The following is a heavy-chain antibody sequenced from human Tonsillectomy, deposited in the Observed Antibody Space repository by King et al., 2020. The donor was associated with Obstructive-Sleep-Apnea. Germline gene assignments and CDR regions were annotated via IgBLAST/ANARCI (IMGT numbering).Heavy chain of an antibody. Sequence: QLQESGPGLVKPSGTLSLTCAVSCGSSSSSNWWSWVRQPPGKGLEWIGEIYPSGSTNYNPSLRSRVTISEDKYKNQVSLKLSSVTAADTAVYFGAGGGDYWGQGTLVTVSS. CDR3: AGGGDY. D-gene: IGHD3-10*01. CDR1: CGSSSSSNW. V-gene: IGHV4-4*02. J-gene: IGHJ4*02. CDR2: IYPSGST.